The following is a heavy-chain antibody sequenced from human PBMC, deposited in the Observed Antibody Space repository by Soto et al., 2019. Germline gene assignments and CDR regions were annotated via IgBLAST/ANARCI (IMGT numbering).Heavy chain of an antibody. CDR3: ARHTSSKKSSIAVAGTYFDY. D-gene: IGHD6-19*01. CDR2: IYYSGST. V-gene: IGHV4-59*08. CDR1: GGSISSYY. Sequence: SETLSLTCTVSGGSISSYYWSWIRQPPGKGLECIGYIYYSGSTNYNPSLKSRVTISVDTSKNQFSLKLSSVTAADTAVYYCARHTSSKKSSIAVAGTYFDYWGQGTLVTVSS. J-gene: IGHJ4*02.